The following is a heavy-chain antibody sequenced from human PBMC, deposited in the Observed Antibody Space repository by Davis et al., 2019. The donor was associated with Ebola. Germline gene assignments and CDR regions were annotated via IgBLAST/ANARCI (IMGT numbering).Heavy chain of an antibody. CDR1: GFTFSNAW. D-gene: IGHD3-3*01. V-gene: IGHV3-15*07. CDR2: IKSKTDGGTT. J-gene: IGHJ4*02. Sequence: GESLKISCAASGFTFSNAWMNWVRQAPGKGLEWVGRIKSKTDGGTTDYAAPVKGRFTISRDDSKNTLYLQMNSLKTEDTAVYYCTTRTFYDFWSGDYWGQGTLVTVSS. CDR3: TTRTFYDFWSGDY.